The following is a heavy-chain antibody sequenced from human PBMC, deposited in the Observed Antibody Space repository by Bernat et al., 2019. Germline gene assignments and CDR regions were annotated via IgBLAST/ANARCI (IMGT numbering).Heavy chain of an antibody. D-gene: IGHD5-12*01. CDR2: ISSSSSSYI. V-gene: IGHV3-21*05. CDR1: GFTFSSYS. J-gene: IGHJ5*02. Sequence: EVQLVESGGGLVKPGGSLRLSCAASGFTFSSYSMNWVRQAPGKGLEWVSYISSSSSSYIYYADSVKGRFTISRDNAKNSLYLQMNSLRAEDTAVYYCARDLGLVESGYDKRNWFDPWDQGTLVTVSS. CDR3: ARDLGLVESGYDKRNWFDP.